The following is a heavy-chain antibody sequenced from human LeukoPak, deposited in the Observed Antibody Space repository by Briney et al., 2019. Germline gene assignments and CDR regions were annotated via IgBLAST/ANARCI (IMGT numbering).Heavy chain of an antibody. D-gene: IGHD4-17*01. CDR2: ISGSGGST. J-gene: IGHJ4*02. CDR1: GFTFSSYA. V-gene: IGHV3-23*01. CDR3: AKDTRLRIYYFDY. Sequence: PGGSLRLSCAASGFTFSSYAMSWVRQAPGKGLEWVSAISGSGGSTYYADFVKGRFTISRDNSKNTLYLQMNSLRAEDTAVYYCAKDTRLRIYYFDYWGQGTLVTVSS.